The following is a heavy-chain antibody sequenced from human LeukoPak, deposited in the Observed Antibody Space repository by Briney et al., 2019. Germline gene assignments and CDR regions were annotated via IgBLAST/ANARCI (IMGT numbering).Heavy chain of an antibody. CDR3: ARAGYGYGIYYYYGMDV. Sequence: GASVKVSCKASGYTFTSYDINWVRQATGQGLEWMGWMNPNSGNTGCAQKFQGRVTMTRNTSISTAYMELSSLRSEDTAVYYCARAGYGYGIYYYYGMDVWGQGTTVTVSS. V-gene: IGHV1-8*01. CDR1: GYTFTSYD. J-gene: IGHJ6*02. CDR2: MNPNSGNT. D-gene: IGHD5-18*01.